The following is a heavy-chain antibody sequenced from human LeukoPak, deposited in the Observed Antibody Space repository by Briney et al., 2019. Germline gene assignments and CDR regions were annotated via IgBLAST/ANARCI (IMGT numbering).Heavy chain of an antibody. D-gene: IGHD3-3*01. J-gene: IGHJ5*02. V-gene: IGHV4-38-2*02. CDR3: ARDHLANLASRLFDP. CDR2: IHHSGRT. Sequence: SETLSLTCTVSGYSISSDYYWGWIRQPPGKGLEWIGCIHHSGRTYYNPSLKSRVTISVDTSKNQFSLKLSSVTAADTAVYYCARDHLANLASRLFDPWGQGTLVTVSS. CDR1: GYSISSDYY.